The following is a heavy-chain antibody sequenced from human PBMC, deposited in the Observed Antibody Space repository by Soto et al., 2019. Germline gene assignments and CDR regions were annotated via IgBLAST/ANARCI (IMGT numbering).Heavy chain of an antibody. CDR1: GVTFSTSA. CDR2: IIPLFGSA. Sequence: QVQLVQYGADVKKPGSSVKVSCKASGVTFSTSALNWVRQAPGQGREWMGGIIPLFGSANYAQKFQGRVTITADTSTSTVYMDLTSLRSDDTAVYFCARDKGVLGITCDNWGQGTLLTV. J-gene: IGHJ4*02. D-gene: IGHD3-10*01. V-gene: IGHV1-69*06. CDR3: ARDKGVLGITCDN.